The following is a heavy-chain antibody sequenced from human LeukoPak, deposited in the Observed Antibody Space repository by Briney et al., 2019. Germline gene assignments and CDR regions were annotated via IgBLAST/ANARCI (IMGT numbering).Heavy chain of an antibody. J-gene: IGHJ4*02. Sequence: SVKVSCKASGGTFSSYAISWVRQAPGQGLEWMGGIIPIFGTANYAQKFQGRVTITADESTSTAYMELSSLTFEDTAVYYCARGPPNWGMVGYWGQGTLVTVSS. D-gene: IGHD7-27*01. CDR1: GGTFSSYA. V-gene: IGHV1-69*13. CDR2: IIPIFGTA. CDR3: ARGPPNWGMVGY.